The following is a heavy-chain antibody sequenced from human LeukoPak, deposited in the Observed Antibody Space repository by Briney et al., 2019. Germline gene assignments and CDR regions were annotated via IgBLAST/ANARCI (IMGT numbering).Heavy chain of an antibody. D-gene: IGHD3-22*01. V-gene: IGHV1-2*06. CDR1: GYTFTGYY. J-gene: IGHJ3*01. Sequence: GASVKVSCKASGYTFTGYYMHWVRQAPGQGLEWMGRINPNSGGTNYAQKFQGRVTMTRDTSISTAYMELSRLRSDDTAVYYCALYYYNSRGGPSDAFNFWAKGTMATASS. CDR2: INPNSGGT. CDR3: ALYYYNSRGGPSDAFNF.